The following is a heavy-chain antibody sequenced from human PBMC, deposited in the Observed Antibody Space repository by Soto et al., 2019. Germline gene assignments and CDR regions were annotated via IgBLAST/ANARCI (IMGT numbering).Heavy chain of an antibody. V-gene: IGHV1-18*01. CDR3: ARSIGSYYSVPGPVDY. J-gene: IGHJ4*02. Sequence: QVRLVQSGAEVKKPGASVKVSCKASGYTFTSYGISWVRQAPGQGLEWMGWISAYNGNTNYAQKLQGRVTMTTDTATSTAYMELRSLRSDDTAVYYCARSIGSYYSVPGPVDYWGQGTLVTVSS. CDR1: GYTFTSYG. D-gene: IGHD1-26*01. CDR2: ISAYNGNT.